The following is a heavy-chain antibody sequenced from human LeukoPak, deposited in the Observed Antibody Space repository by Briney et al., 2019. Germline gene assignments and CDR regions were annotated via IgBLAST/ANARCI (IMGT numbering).Heavy chain of an antibody. Sequence: GGSLRLSCVASGFPFSSYWMTWVCQAPGKGLEWVANIKQGGSKKSYVDSVKGRFTISRDNAKNSLYLQMNSLRAEDTAIYYCTRVGYIDEGIDYWGQGTLVTVSS. CDR1: GFPFSSYW. CDR2: IKQGGSKK. J-gene: IGHJ4*02. V-gene: IGHV3-7*04. D-gene: IGHD5-24*01. CDR3: TRVGYIDEGIDY.